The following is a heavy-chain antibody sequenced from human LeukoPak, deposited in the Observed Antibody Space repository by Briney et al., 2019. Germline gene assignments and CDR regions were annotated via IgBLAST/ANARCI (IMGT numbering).Heavy chain of an antibody. D-gene: IGHD4-17*01. V-gene: IGHV1-24*01. J-gene: IGHJ3*01. Sequence: ASVKVSCKVSGYTLTELSMHWVRQAPGKGLEWMGGFDPEDGETIYAQKFQGRVTMTEDTSTDTAYMELSSLRSEDTAVYYCATDPVSNHDYGDTHAFDLWGQGTMVTVSS. CDR3: ATDPVSNHDYGDTHAFDL. CDR1: GYTLTELS. CDR2: FDPEDGET.